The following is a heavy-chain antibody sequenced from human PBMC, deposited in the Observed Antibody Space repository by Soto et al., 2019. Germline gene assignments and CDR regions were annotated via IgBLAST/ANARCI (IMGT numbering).Heavy chain of an antibody. CDR2: LSSRGIPI. Sequence: EVQLVESGGGLVQPGGSLTLSCAASGFTFHNYGMNWVRQAPGKGLEWIAFLSSRGIPIFYADSVQGRFTISRDHAKNALFLQMSSRQDHDTAVYYCARGSFYRVGHYRTPHDFDVWGQGKMGTVSS. CDR1: GFTFHNYG. V-gene: IGHV3-48*02. CDR3: ARGSFYRVGHYRTPHDFDV. D-gene: IGHD3-22*01. J-gene: IGHJ3*01.